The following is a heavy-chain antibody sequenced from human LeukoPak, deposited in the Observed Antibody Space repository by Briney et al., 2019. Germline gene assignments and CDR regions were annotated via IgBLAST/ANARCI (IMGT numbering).Heavy chain of an antibody. V-gene: IGHV1-18*01. J-gene: IGHJ4*02. Sequence: GASVKVSYKASGYTFTSYGISWVRQAPGQGLEWMGWISAYNGNTNYAQKLQGRVTMTTDTSTSTAYMELRSLRSDDTAVYYCAGGYSGYDSGGGLGYWGQGTLVTVSS. D-gene: IGHD5-12*01. CDR2: ISAYNGNT. CDR3: AGGYSGYDSGGGLGY. CDR1: GYTFTSYG.